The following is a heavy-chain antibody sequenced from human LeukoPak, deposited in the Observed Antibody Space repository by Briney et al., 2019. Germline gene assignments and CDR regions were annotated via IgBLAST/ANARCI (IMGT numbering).Heavy chain of an antibody. D-gene: IGHD1-7*01. CDR1: GGSISSYY. V-gene: IGHV4-59*01. J-gene: IGHJ6*02. CDR2: IYYSGST. Sequence: SETLSLTCTVSGGSISSYYWSWIRQPPGKGLEWIGYIYYSGSTNYNPSLKSRVTISVDTSKNQFSLKLSSVTAADTAVYYCARDRGNWNFYYYYGMDVWGQGTTVTVPS. CDR3: ARDRGNWNFYYYYGMDV.